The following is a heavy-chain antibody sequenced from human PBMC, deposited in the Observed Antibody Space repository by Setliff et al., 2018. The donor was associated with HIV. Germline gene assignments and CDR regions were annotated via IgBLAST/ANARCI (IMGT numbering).Heavy chain of an antibody. CDR1: GFTFSSYA. J-gene: IGHJ5*02. Sequence: GSLRLSCAASGFTFSSYAMNWVRQAPGKGLEWVSTISGSGGSTYYADSVKGRFTISRDNSKNTLYLQMNSMRAEDTAVYYCVSGRWYYDILTGYFERGYNWFDPWGQGTLVTVSS. D-gene: IGHD3-9*01. V-gene: IGHV3-23*01. CDR3: VSGRWYYDILTGYFERGYNWFDP. CDR2: ISGSGGST.